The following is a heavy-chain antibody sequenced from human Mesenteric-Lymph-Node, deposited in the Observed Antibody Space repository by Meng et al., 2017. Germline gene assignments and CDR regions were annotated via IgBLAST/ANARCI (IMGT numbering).Heavy chain of an antibody. CDR3: ARDATRGGDFDY. J-gene: IGHJ4*02. D-gene: IGHD4-17*01. CDR2: IKEDGSEK. V-gene: IGHV3-7*01. CDR1: GFTFSNYW. Sequence: GESLKISCAASGFTFSNYWMGWVRQAPGKGLEWVANIKEDGSEKYYVDSVKGRFTISRDNAKISLDLQMNSLRAEDTAVYYCARDATRGGDFDYWGQGTLVTVSS.